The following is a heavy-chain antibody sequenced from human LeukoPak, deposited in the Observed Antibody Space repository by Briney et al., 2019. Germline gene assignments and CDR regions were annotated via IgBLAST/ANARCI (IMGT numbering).Heavy chain of an antibody. CDR2: IYTSGST. Sequence: PSETLSLTCTVSGDSISSYYWSWIRQPAGKGLEWIGRIYTSGSTNYNPSLKSRVTMSVDTSKNQFSLKLSSVTAADTAVYYCARTSDGQYYYDSSGYYVFDYWGQGTLVTVSS. CDR3: ARTSDGQYYYDSSGYYVFDY. CDR1: GDSISSYY. V-gene: IGHV4-4*07. D-gene: IGHD3-22*01. J-gene: IGHJ4*02.